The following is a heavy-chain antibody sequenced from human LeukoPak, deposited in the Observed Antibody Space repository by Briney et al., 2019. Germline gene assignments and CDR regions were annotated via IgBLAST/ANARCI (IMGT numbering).Heavy chain of an antibody. Sequence: ASVKVSCKASGYTFTGYYMHWVRQAPGQGLEWMGWINPNSGGTNYAQKFQGRVTMTRDTSISTAYMELSRLRSDDTAVYYCARVLQKTGIAAAGDYYYYYMDVWGKGTTVTVSS. CDR3: ARVLQKTGIAAAGDYYYYYMDV. CDR1: GYTFTGYY. V-gene: IGHV1-2*02. CDR2: INPNSGGT. D-gene: IGHD6-13*01. J-gene: IGHJ6*03.